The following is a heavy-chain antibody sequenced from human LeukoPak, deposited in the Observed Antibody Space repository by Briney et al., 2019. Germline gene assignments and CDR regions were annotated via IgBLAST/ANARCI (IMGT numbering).Heavy chain of an antibody. Sequence: ASVKVSCKASGGTFSSYAISWVRQAPGQGLEWMGGIIPIFGTANYAQKFQGRVTITADESTSTAYTELSSLRSEDTAVYYCARDRRGGHRSSERAGILSWGQGTLVTVSS. CDR1: GGTFSSYA. CDR2: IIPIFGTA. V-gene: IGHV1-69*13. CDR3: ARDRRGGHRSSERAGILS. J-gene: IGHJ4*02. D-gene: IGHD2-15*01.